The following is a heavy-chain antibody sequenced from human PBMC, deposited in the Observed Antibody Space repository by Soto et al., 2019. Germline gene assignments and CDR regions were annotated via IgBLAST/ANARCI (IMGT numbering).Heavy chain of an antibody. CDR3: ARALWFGEFYYYYGMDV. Sequence: QVQLVQSGAEVKKPGASVKVSCKASGYTFTSYGISWVRQAPGQGLEWMGWISAYNGNTNYAQKLQGRVTMTTDTSTSTAYMELRSLRSDDTAVYYCARALWFGEFYYYYGMDVWGQGTTVTVSS. CDR2: ISAYNGNT. V-gene: IGHV1-18*01. D-gene: IGHD3-10*01. CDR1: GYTFTSYG. J-gene: IGHJ6*02.